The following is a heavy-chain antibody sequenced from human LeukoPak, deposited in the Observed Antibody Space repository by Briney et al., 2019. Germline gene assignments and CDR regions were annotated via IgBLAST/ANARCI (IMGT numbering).Heavy chain of an antibody. CDR3: ATSTEMTSY. J-gene: IGHJ4*02. Sequence: GGSLRLSCAASGFTFSSYGMHWVRQAPGKGLEWVAVISYDGSNKYYADSVKGRFTISRDNSKNTLYLQMNSLRAKDTAVYYCATSTEMTSYWGQGTLVTVSS. D-gene: IGHD1-1*01. CDR1: GFTFSSYG. CDR2: ISYDGSNK. V-gene: IGHV3-30*03.